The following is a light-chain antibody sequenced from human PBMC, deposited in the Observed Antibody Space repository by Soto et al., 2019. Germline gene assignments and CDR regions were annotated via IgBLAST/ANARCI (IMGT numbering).Light chain of an antibody. J-gene: IGKJ1*01. CDR3: GQFVSSPPRT. V-gene: IGKV3-20*01. CDR1: QSLSSAF. CDR2: GVS. Sequence: EIVLTQSPGTLSLSPGEKATLSCRASQSLSSAFLAWYQQTPGQAPRLLIYGVSNRATGIPDRFSGSGSGTDFILTISRLEPEDFALYYCGQFVSSPPRTFGQGTKVDIK.